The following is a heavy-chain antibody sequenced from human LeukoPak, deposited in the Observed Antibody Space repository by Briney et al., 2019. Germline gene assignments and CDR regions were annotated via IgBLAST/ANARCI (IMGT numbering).Heavy chain of an antibody. CDR2: INPNSGGT. CDR3: ATVRPGSGWLPTAIGMDV. V-gene: IGHV1-2*02. Sequence: ASVKVSCKASGYTFTGYYMHWVRQAPGQGLEWMGWINPNSGGTNYAQKFQGRVTMTRDTSISTAYMELSRLRSDDTAVYYCATVRPGSGWLPTAIGMDVWGQGTTVTVSS. D-gene: IGHD6-19*01. CDR1: GYTFTGYY. J-gene: IGHJ6*02.